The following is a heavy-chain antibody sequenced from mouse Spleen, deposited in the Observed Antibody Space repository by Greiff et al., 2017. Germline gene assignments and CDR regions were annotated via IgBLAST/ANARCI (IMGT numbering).Heavy chain of an antibody. CDR2: ISSGGSYT. J-gene: IGHJ2*01. V-gene: IGHV5-9-3*01. CDR1: GFTFSSYA. D-gene: IGHD2-3*01. CDR3: ARQRDGYYPDY. Sequence: EVQLVESGGGLVTPGGSLKLSCAASGFTFSSYAMSWVRQTPETRLEWVATISSGGSYTYYPDSVKGRFTISRDNAKNTLYLQMSSLRSEDTAMYYCARQRDGYYPDYWGQGTTLTVSS.